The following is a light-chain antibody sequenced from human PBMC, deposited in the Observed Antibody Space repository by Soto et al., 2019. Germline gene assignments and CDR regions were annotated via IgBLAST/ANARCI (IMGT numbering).Light chain of an antibody. J-gene: IGLJ2*01. Sequence: QSVLTQPPSASGTPGQRVNISCSGSSSNIGSNYVYWYRQFPGTAPKLLIQRNNQRPSGVPARFSGSKSGTSASLAITGLQAEDEGDYHCQSYDSGLSVVFGGGTQLTVL. CDR1: SSNIGSNY. CDR2: RNN. V-gene: IGLV1-47*01. CDR3: QSYDSGLSVV.